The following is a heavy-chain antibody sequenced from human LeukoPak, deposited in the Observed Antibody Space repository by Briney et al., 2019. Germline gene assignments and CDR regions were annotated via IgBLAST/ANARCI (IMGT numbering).Heavy chain of an antibody. V-gene: IGHV3-48*02. J-gene: IGHJ4*02. Sequence: GGSLRLSCAASGFTFSTYGMNWVRPAPGKGLEGLSYISSSSNSIYYADSVKGRFTISRDNAKNSLYLQMNSLRDEDTAVYYCARDPWDDVSGFSGDYWGRGTLVTVSS. CDR3: ARDPWDDVSGFSGDY. CDR1: GFTFSTYG. D-gene: IGHD3-22*01. CDR2: ISSSSNSI.